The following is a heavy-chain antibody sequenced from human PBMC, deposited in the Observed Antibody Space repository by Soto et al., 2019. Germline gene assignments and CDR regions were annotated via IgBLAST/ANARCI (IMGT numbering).Heavy chain of an antibody. D-gene: IGHD3-3*01. V-gene: IGHV3-74*01. CDR3: AREQYDFHYYYGMDV. CDR1: GFTFSSYS. J-gene: IGHJ6*02. Sequence: EVQLVESGGGLVKPGGSLRLSCAASGFTFSSYSMNWVRQAPGKGLEWVSRINSDGSSTSYADSVKGRFTISRDNAKNTLYLQMNSLRAEDTAVYYCAREQYDFHYYYGMDVWGQGTTVTVSS. CDR2: INSDGSST.